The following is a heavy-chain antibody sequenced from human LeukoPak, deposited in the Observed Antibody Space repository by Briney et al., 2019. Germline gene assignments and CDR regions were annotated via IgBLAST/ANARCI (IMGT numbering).Heavy chain of an antibody. D-gene: IGHD1-7*01. CDR3: TRLSGDNWNYGGNFDS. Sequence: GGSLRLSCAASGFTFSSYWMSWVRQAPGKGLEWVSSISSSSSYIYYADSVKGRFTISRDNAKNSLYLQMNSLKTEDTAVYYCTRLSGDNWNYGGNFDSWGQGTLVTVSS. V-gene: IGHV3-21*04. CDR1: GFTFSSYW. J-gene: IGHJ4*02. CDR2: ISSSSSYI.